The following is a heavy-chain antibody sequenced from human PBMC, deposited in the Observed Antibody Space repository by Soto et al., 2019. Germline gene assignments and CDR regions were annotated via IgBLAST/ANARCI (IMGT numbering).Heavy chain of an antibody. Sequence: ASVKVSCKASGYTFTSYYMHWVRQAPGQGLEWMGIINPSGGSTSYAQKFQGRVTMTRDTSTGTVYMELSSLRSEDTAVYYCARTPRTTVVTPGAYFDYWGQGTLVTVSS. CDR1: GYTFTSYY. CDR3: ARTPRTTVVTPGAYFDY. V-gene: IGHV1-46*01. J-gene: IGHJ4*02. D-gene: IGHD4-17*01. CDR2: INPSGGST.